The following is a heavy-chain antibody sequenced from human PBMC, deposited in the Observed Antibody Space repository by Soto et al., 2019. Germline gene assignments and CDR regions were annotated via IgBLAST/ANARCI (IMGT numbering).Heavy chain of an antibody. CDR3: AKATATGGGAFEI. D-gene: IGHD2-8*02. V-gene: IGHV3-23*01. CDR1: GFICSSYD. J-gene: IGHJ3*02. CDR2: IIVGGST. Sequence: GGSLRLSCAVSGFICSSYDMSWVRQAPGKGLEWVSTIIVGGSTHYEDSVKGRFTISRDTSKNTVYLQMNSLTAGDTAVYYCAKATATGGGAFEIYGQGTMVTVSS.